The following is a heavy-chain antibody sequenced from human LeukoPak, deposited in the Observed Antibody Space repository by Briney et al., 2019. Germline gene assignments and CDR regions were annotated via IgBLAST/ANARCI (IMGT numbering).Heavy chain of an antibody. J-gene: IGHJ1*01. D-gene: IGHD6-13*01. CDR3: ARDHYSSSSPRFQH. CDR2: ISYDGSNK. CDR1: GFTFSSYA. Sequence: GGSLRLSCAASGFTFSSYAMHWVRQAPGKGLEWVAVISYDGSNKYYADSVKGRFTISRDNSKNTLYLQMNSLRAEDTAVYYCARDHYSSSSPRFQHWGQGTLVTVSS. V-gene: IGHV3-30*04.